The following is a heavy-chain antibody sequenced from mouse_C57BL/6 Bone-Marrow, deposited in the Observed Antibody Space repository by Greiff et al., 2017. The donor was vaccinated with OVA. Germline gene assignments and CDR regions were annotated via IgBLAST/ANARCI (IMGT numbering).Heavy chain of an antibody. CDR3: AREVDYYGSSYPWYAMDY. Sequence: QVQLQQPGAELVRPGSSVKLSCKASGYTFTSYWMHWVKQRPIQGLEWIGNIDPSDSETHYNQKFKDKATLTVDKSSSTAYMQLSSLTSEDSAVYYCAREVDYYGSSYPWYAMDYWGQGTSVTVSS. CDR1: GYTFTSYW. CDR2: IDPSDSET. D-gene: IGHD1-1*01. J-gene: IGHJ4*01. V-gene: IGHV1-52*01.